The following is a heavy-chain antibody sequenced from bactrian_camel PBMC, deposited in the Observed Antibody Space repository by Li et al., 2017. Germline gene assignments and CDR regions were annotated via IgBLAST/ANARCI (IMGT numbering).Heavy chain of an antibody. D-gene: IGHD5*01. Sequence: HVQLVESGGGSVQAGGSLNLSCTTSGDTHGNVCLAWFRQAPGKEREGVAGIYRYGGKTYYHGAVKDRFTVSEDNNKNTLYLQMNSLKPEDTAMYYCATDRHCMRWVIGSGYWGQETQVTVS. CDR3: ATDRHCMRWVIGSGY. CDR2: IYRYGGKT. V-gene: IGHV3S6*01. CDR1: GDTHGNVC. J-gene: IGHJ4*01.